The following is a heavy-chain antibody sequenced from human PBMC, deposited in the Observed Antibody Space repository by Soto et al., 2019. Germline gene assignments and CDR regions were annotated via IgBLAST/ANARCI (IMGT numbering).Heavy chain of an antibody. D-gene: IGHD1-26*01. Sequence: GGSLRLSCAASGFTFSSYSMNWVRQAPGKGLEWVSYISSSSSTIYYADSVKGRFTISRDNAKNSLYLQMNSLRDEDTAVYYCARDPPFLSGSHDAFDIWGQGTMVTVSS. J-gene: IGHJ3*02. CDR2: ISSSSSTI. V-gene: IGHV3-48*02. CDR1: GFTFSSYS. CDR3: ARDPPFLSGSHDAFDI.